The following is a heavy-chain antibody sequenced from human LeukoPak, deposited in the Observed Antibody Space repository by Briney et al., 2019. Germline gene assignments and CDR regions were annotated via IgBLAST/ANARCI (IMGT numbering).Heavy chain of an antibody. CDR2: ISWNSGSI. J-gene: IGHJ3*02. Sequence: GGSLRLSCAASGFAFDDYAMHWVRQAPGKGLEWGSGISWNSGSIGYADSVKGRFTISRDNAKNSLYLQMNSLRAEDMALYYCAKDKGSSWYPYDAFDIWGQGIMVTVSS. CDR3: AKDKGSSWYPYDAFDI. V-gene: IGHV3-9*03. D-gene: IGHD6-13*01. CDR1: GFAFDDYA.